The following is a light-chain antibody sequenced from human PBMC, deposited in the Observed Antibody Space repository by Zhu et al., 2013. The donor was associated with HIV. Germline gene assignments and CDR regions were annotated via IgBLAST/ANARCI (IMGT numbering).Light chain of an antibody. CDR3: SSFSTRSPVI. CDR2: EVS. CDR1: SSDVGDHNY. Sequence: QSVLTQPASVSGSPGQSITISCTGTSSDVGDHNYVSWYQQHPGKAPKLIISEVSNRPSGASNRFSGSKSGNTASLTISAVQAEDEAEYYCSSFSTRSPVIFGGGTKLTVL. J-gene: IGLJ2*01. V-gene: IGLV2-14*01.